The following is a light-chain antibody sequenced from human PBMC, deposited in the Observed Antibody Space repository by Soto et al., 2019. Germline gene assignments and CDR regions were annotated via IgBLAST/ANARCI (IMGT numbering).Light chain of an antibody. J-gene: IGKJ5*01. CDR1: QSVSRN. CDR3: QQYNNWPIT. Sequence: IEMTQSTAPPSVPPGERAPLSFMASQSVSRNLAWYQQKPGQAPRLLIYDASTRATGTPARFSGSGSGTKFTLSISSLQSEDFAVYYCQQYNNWPITFGQGTRLEIK. V-gene: IGKV3D-15*01. CDR2: DAS.